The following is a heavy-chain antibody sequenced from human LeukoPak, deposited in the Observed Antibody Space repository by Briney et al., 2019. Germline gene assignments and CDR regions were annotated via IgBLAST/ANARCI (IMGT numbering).Heavy chain of an antibody. D-gene: IGHD2-2*01. Sequence: SETLSLTCTVSGGSISSYYWSWIRQPPGKGLEWIGYIYYSGSTNYNPSLKSRVTTSVDTSKNQLSLKLSSVTAADTAAYYCARVIGYCSSTSCFGYFDYWGQGTLVTVSS. CDR3: ARVIGYCSSTSCFGYFDY. CDR2: IYYSGST. CDR1: GGSISSYY. J-gene: IGHJ4*02. V-gene: IGHV4-59*08.